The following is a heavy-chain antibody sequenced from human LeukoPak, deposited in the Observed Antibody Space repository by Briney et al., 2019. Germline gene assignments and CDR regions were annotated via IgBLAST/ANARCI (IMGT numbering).Heavy chain of an antibody. CDR1: GFTFSNYG. J-gene: IGHJ5*02. D-gene: IGHD3-3*01. V-gene: IGHV3-33*01. Sequence: GSSLRLSCAASGFTFSNYGIHWVRQAPGKGLEWVALIWYDGSNKYYADSVKGRSTISRDNSKNTLYLQMNSLRAEDTAVYYCARVSSKHTIFGVVIMAFDPWGQGTLVTVSS. CDR2: IWYDGSNK. CDR3: ARVSSKHTIFGVVIMAFDP.